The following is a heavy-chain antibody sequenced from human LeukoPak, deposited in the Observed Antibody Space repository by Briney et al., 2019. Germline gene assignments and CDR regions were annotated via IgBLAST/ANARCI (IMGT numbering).Heavy chain of an antibody. CDR2: IYSSGST. CDR3: AKGGSNYFYYGMDV. CDR1: GGSISGFY. J-gene: IGHJ6*02. Sequence: TSETLSLTRTVSGGSISGFYWNWIRQSAEKGLEWIGRIYSSGSTNYNPSLGSRVSMSVDTSKNHFSLRLSSVTAADTAFYFCAKGGSNYFYYGMDVWGQGTTVTVSS. D-gene: IGHD3-9*01. V-gene: IGHV4-4*07.